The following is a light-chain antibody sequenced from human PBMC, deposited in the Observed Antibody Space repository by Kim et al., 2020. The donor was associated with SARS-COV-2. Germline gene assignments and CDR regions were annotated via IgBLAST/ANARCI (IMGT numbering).Light chain of an antibody. Sequence: GQSGTISSTGTSSDIGGYNLVAGYQQHPGKAPNVMISEVNKRPSGVPDRFSGSKSGNTASLTVSGLKAEDEADYYCSSYAGRQNLVFGGGTQLTVL. V-gene: IGLV2-8*01. J-gene: IGLJ2*01. CDR2: EVN. CDR3: SSYAGRQNLV. CDR1: SSDIGGYNL.